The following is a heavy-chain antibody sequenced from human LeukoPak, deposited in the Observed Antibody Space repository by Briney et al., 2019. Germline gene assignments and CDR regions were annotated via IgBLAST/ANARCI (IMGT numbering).Heavy chain of an antibody. V-gene: IGHV3-23*01. CDR2: VSGSGAGT. D-gene: IGHD1-26*01. J-gene: IGHJ4*02. Sequence: GGSLRLSCAASRVTFSNYAMTWVRQAPGKGLEWVAGVSGSGAGTYYADSVKGRFTISRDNSRNTLYLQMNSLRAEDTAVYYCARAKVGAKDYWGQGTLVTVSS. CDR1: RVTFSNYA. CDR3: ARAKVGAKDY.